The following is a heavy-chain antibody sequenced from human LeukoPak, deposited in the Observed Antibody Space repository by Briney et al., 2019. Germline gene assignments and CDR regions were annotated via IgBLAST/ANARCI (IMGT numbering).Heavy chain of an antibody. D-gene: IGHD3-22*01. J-gene: IGHJ4*02. CDR2: ISAYNGNT. V-gene: IGHV1-18*01. Sequence: GASVKVSCKASGYTFTSYGISWVRQAPGQGLEWMGWISAYNGNTNYAQKLQGRVTMTTDTSTSTAYMELRSLRSDDTAVYYCARVPRVRFDSSGWGYYFDYWGQGTLVTVSS. CDR1: GYTFTSYG. CDR3: ARVPRVRFDSSGWGYYFDY.